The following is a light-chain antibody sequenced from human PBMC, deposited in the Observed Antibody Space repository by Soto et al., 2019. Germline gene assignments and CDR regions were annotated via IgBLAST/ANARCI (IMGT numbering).Light chain of an antibody. CDR2: EVS. CDR1: SSDVGGYNY. CDR3: TSKTSSITYV. V-gene: IGLV2-14*01. J-gene: IGLJ1*01. Sequence: QSALTQPASVSGSPGQSITISCTGTSSDVGGYNYVSWYQQHPGKAPKLMIYEVSNRPSGVSNRFSGSKSGNTASLTISGLQAEDEADYYCTSKTSSITYVVGTGTRSPS.